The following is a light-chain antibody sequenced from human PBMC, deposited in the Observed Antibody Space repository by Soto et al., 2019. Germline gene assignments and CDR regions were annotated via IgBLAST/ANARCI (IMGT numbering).Light chain of an antibody. Sequence: EIVMTQSPATLSVSPGERATLSCRASQSISINLAWYQQKPGQAPRLLIYGASTRATGIPARFSGSGSGTEFTLIISSLQSEDFAIYYCQQYNKWPRTFGQGTKVDIK. J-gene: IGKJ1*01. V-gene: IGKV3-15*01. CDR2: GAS. CDR3: QQYNKWPRT. CDR1: QSISIN.